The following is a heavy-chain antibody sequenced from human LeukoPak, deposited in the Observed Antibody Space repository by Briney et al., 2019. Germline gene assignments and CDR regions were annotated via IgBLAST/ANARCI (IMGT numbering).Heavy chain of an antibody. CDR2: IYWDDDR. CDR1: GFSLSTTGEG. Sequence: SGPTLVKPTPPLTLTFTFSGFSLSTTGEGVGWIRQPPGKALEWLSLIYWDDDRRYSPSLKSRLTITKDTSKNQVVLTMTNMDPVDTATYYCAHSSTMVRGVIAFDIWGQGTMVTVSS. D-gene: IGHD3-10*01. CDR3: AHSSTMVRGVIAFDI. V-gene: IGHV2-5*02. J-gene: IGHJ3*02.